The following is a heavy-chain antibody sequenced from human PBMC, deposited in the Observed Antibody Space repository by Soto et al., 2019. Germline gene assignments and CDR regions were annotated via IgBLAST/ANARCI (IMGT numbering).Heavy chain of an antibody. V-gene: IGHV1-18*01. Sequence: ASVKVSCKASGYTFTSYGISWVRQAPGQGLEWMGWISAYNGNTNYAQKLQGRVTMTTDTSTSTAYMELRSLRSDDTAVYYCARGAATYYDILTGYYSPGYWGQGTLVTVSS. CDR2: ISAYNGNT. CDR3: ARGAATYYDILTGYYSPGY. D-gene: IGHD3-9*01. J-gene: IGHJ4*02. CDR1: GYTFTSYG.